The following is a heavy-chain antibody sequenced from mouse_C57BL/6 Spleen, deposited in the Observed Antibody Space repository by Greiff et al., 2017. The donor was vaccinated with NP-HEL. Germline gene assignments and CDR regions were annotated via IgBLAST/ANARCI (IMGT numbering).Heavy chain of an antibody. CDR2: IYPGSGNT. CDR1: GYSFTSYY. D-gene: IGHD1-1*01. V-gene: IGHV1-66*01. Sequence: QVQLQQSGPELVKPGASVKISCKASGYSFTSYYIHWVKQRPGQGLEWIGWIYPGSGNTKYNEKFKGKATLTADTPSSTAYMQLGSLTSEKSAVYTCERGGYYGSSYFDYWGQGTTLTVSS. CDR3: ERGGYYGSSYFDY. J-gene: IGHJ2*01.